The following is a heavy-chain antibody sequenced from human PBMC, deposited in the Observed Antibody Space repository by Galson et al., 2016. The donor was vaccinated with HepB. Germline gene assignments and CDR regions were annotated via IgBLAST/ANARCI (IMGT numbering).Heavy chain of an antibody. D-gene: IGHD3-10*01. CDR1: GYTFTSYG. CDR3: ARDRGNMVRGVIGWFDP. V-gene: IGHV1-18*01. Sequence: SGYTFTSYGISWVRQAPGQGLEWMGWISAYNGNTNYAQKFQGRVTLTTDTSTSTAYMELRSLRSDDTAVYYCARDRGNMVRGVIGWFDPWGQGTLVTVSS. J-gene: IGHJ5*02. CDR2: ISAYNGNT.